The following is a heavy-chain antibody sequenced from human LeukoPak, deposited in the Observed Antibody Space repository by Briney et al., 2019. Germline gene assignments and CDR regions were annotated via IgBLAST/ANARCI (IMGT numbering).Heavy chain of an antibody. Sequence: GGSLRLSCVASGFTFSRYWMHWVRQAPGKGLVWVSRINSDGRSTNYADSVKGRFSISRDNAENTLYLQMNSLRVEDTAVYYCARATQQWLTHFDIWGQGTMVTVSS. CDR3: ARATQQWLTHFDI. V-gene: IGHV3-74*01. J-gene: IGHJ3*02. D-gene: IGHD6-19*01. CDR2: INSDGRST. CDR1: GFTFSRYW.